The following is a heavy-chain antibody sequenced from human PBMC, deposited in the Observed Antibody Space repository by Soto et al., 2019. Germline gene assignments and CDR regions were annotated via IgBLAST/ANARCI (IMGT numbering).Heavy chain of an antibody. J-gene: IGHJ4*01. CDR1: GFTFSVHY. CDR3: VRPTYTSNWNLDY. Sequence: PGGSLRLSCAASGFTFSVHYMDWVRQAPGKGLEWVGRSRNKANSYTTEYGASVKGRFTISRDDSKNSLYLQMNSLKTEDTAVYCCVRPTYTSNWNLDYWGQGTLVTVSS. V-gene: IGHV3-72*01. CDR2: SRNKANSYTT. D-gene: IGHD6-13*01.